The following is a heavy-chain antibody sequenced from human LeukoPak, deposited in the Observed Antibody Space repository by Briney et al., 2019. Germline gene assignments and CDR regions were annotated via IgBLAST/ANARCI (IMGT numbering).Heavy chain of an antibody. CDR3: AARNLRSIVGAGGAFDI. J-gene: IGHJ3*02. CDR1: GITFTSSA. CDR2: IVVGSGNT. Sequence: SVKVSCKASGITFTSSAVQWVRQARGQRLEWTGWIVVGSGNTNYAQKFQERVTITRDMSTSTAYMELSSLRSEDTAVYYCAARNLRSIVGAGGAFDIWGQGTMVTVSS. V-gene: IGHV1-58*01. D-gene: IGHD1-26*01.